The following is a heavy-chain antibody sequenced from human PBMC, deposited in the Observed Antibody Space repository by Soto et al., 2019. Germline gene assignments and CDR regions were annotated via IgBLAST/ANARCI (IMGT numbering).Heavy chain of an antibody. CDR2: IYYSGST. V-gene: IGHV4-59*08. J-gene: IGHJ6*02. CDR1: GGSISSYY. CDR3: ARLPYYYGGMDV. Sequence: QVQLQESGPGLVKPSETLSLTCTVSGGSISSYYWSWIRQPPGKGLEWIGYIYYSGSTNYNPSLKSRVTISVDTSKNQFSLKLSSVTAADTAVYYCARLPYYYGGMDVWGQGTTVTVSS.